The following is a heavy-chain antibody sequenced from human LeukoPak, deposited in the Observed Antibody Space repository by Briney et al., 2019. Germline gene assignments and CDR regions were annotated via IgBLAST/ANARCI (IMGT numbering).Heavy chain of an antibody. D-gene: IGHD2-2*01. J-gene: IGHJ5*02. CDR2: ISSSSSII. Sequence: PGGSLRLSCAASGFTFDDYGMSWVRQAPGKGLEWLSYISSSSSIIYYADSVQGRFTISRDNAKNSLYLQMNSLRDEDTAVYYCARDSCSSTTCYVEGDWFDPWGQGTLVTVSS. CDR1: GFTFDDYG. V-gene: IGHV3-48*02. CDR3: ARDSCSSTTCYVEGDWFDP.